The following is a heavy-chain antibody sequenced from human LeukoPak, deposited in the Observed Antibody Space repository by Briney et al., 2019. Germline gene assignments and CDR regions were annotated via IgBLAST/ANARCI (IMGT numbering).Heavy chain of an antibody. Sequence: GRTLRLSCAASGFTFSPFAMNWVRQAPGKGLEWVSSISGGGGIIYYAESVKGRFTISRDDSKNTLHLQLNSLRVEDTAVYYCAKEAYNYKWQWFNPWGQGTLVTVSS. CDR3: AKEAYNYKWQWFNP. J-gene: IGHJ5*02. CDR1: GFTFSPFA. D-gene: IGHD1-1*01. CDR2: ISGGGGII. V-gene: IGHV3-23*01.